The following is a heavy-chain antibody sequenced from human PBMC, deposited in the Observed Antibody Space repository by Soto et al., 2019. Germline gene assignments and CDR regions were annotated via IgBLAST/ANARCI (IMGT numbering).Heavy chain of an antibody. J-gene: IGHJ6*03. CDR2: ISGSGGST. CDR3: AKLRRWVGYYMDV. Sequence: GGSLRLSCAASGFTFSSYPMSWVRQAPGKGLEWVSAISGSGGSTYYADSVKGRFTISRDNSKNTLYLQMNSLRAEDTAVYYCAKLRRWVGYYMDVWGKGTTVTVSS. V-gene: IGHV3-23*01. CDR1: GFTFSSYP. D-gene: IGHD1-26*01.